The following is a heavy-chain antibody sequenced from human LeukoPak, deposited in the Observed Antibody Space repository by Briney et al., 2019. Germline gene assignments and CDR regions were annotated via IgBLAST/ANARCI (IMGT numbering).Heavy chain of an antibody. Sequence: ASVTVSCKASGYTFTGYYMHWVRQAPGQGLEWMGWINPNNGGTDYAQKFQGRVTMTRDTSISTAYMELSGLRSDDTAVYFCARGEGKRYFDWFFSWGQGTLVTVSS. D-gene: IGHD3-9*01. CDR2: INPNNGGT. CDR1: GYTFTGYY. CDR3: ARGEGKRYFDWFFS. V-gene: IGHV1-2*02. J-gene: IGHJ5*01.